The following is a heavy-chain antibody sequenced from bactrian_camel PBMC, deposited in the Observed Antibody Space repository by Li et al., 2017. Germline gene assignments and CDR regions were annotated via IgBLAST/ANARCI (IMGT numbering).Heavy chain of an antibody. CDR2: IYSGGAIT. Sequence: DVQLVESGGGSVQAGGSLRLSCAASGYTPSTYCMAWLRQAPGKEREGVAAIYSGGAITRYIDSVKGRFTISRGNAQNVVYLQMNNLKPEDTATYYCKVSARSAWLREYDYWGQGTQVTVS. V-gene: IGHV3S40*01. CDR3: KVSARSAWLREYDY. D-gene: IGHD3*01. CDR1: GYTPSTYC. J-gene: IGHJ4*01.